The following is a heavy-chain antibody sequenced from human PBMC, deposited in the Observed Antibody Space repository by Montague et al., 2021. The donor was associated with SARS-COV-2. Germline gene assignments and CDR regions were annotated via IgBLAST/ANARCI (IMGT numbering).Heavy chain of an antibody. J-gene: IGHJ4*02. D-gene: IGHD3-16*01. CDR1: GGSFSGYY. CDR3: ARWGSGRSGLAY. CDR2: INHSGST. V-gene: IGHV4-34*01. Sequence: SETLSLTCTVYGGSFSGYYWSWIRQPPGKGLEWIGEINHSGSTKYNPSLKSRVSMSVDTSWNQFSLRLTSVTAADTAIYYCARWGSGRSGLAYWGQGTLVTVSS.